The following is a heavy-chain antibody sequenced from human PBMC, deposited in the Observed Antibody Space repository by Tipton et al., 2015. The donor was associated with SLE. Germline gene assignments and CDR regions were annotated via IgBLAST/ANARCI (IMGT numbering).Heavy chain of an antibody. CDR1: GGTFSSYT. CDR3: ARVRVDTAMSVFDF. D-gene: IGHD5-18*01. J-gene: IGHJ4*02. Sequence: QVQLVQSGAEVKKPGSSVKVSCKASGGTFSSYTISWVRQAPGQGLEWMGRIIPIFDIANYAQKFQGRVTITADKSTGTAYMELSSLRSDDTAIYYCARVRVDTAMSVFDFWGQGTLVTVSS. CDR2: IIPIFDIA. V-gene: IGHV1-69*09.